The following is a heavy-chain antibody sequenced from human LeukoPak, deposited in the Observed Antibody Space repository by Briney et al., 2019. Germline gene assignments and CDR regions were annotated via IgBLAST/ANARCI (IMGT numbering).Heavy chain of an antibody. D-gene: IGHD3-22*01. CDR1: GYTFTGYY. CDR2: INPNSGGT. V-gene: IGHV1-2*02. J-gene: IGHJ4*02. CDR3: ARVARYYDSSGYYLGY. Sequence: ASVKVSCKASGYTFTGYYMHWVRRAPGQGLEWMGWINPNSGGTNYAQKFQGRVTMTRDTSISTAYMELSRLRSDDTAVYYCARVARYYDSSGYYLGYWGQGTLVTVSS.